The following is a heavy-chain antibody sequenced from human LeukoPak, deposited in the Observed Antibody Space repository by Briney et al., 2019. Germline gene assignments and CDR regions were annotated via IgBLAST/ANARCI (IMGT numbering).Heavy chain of an antibody. CDR3: AREGSTGYQGLTY. CDR1: GFTVSSNY. Sequence: EGSLRLSCAASGFTVSSNYMSWVRQAPGKGLEWVSVIYSGGSTYYADSVKGRFTISRDKSKNTLYLQMNSLRAEDTAVYYCAREGSTGYQGLTYWGQGTLVTVSS. J-gene: IGHJ4*02. V-gene: IGHV3-53*01. CDR2: IYSGGST. D-gene: IGHD3-22*01.